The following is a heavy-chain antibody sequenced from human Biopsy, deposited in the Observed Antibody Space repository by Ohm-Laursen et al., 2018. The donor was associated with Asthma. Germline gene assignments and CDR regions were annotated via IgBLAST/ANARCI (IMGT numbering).Heavy chain of an antibody. CDR2: HDHEEGGT. CDR1: GYSLTDLS. J-gene: IGHJ4*02. D-gene: IGHD4-17*01. Sequence: SSVKVSCKISGYSLTDLSMHWVRQAPGQGLEWMGGHDHEEGGTVNARRFQGRVTMTEDTPTDTAYMELSSLSSDDTAVYYCSSDFPKDYVRYNFQFWGQGTLVTVSS. CDR3: SSDFPKDYVRYNFQF. V-gene: IGHV1-24*01.